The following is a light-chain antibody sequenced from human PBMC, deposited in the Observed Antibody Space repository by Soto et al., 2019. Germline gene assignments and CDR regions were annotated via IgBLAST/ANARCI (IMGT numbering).Light chain of an antibody. CDR3: SSYTSSSTPVV. Sequence: QSALTQPASVSGSPGQSITISCTGTSSDVGGYNYVSWYQQHPGKAPKLMIYEVSNRPSGVSNRFSGSKSGNTAALTISGXXXXXXXXYYCSSYTSSSTPVVFGGGTKLTV. CDR2: EVS. CDR1: SSDVGGYNY. V-gene: IGLV2-14*01. J-gene: IGLJ2*01.